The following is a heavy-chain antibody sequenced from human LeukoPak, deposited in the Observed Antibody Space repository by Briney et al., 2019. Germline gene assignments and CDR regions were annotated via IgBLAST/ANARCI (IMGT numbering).Heavy chain of an antibody. Sequence: SETLSLTCTVSGYSISSGYYWGWIRQPPGKGLEWIGSIYHSGSTYYNPSLKSRVTISVDTSKNQFSLKLSSVTAADTAVYYCARATAGTTLFERIDYWGQGTLVTVSS. D-gene: IGHD1-1*01. CDR1: GYSISSGYY. CDR2: IYHSGST. CDR3: ARATAGTTLFERIDY. J-gene: IGHJ4*02. V-gene: IGHV4-38-2*02.